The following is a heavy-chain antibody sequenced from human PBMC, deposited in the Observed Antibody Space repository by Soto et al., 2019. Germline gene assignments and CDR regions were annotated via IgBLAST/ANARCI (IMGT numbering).Heavy chain of an antibody. J-gene: IGHJ4*02. V-gene: IGHV4-38-2*01. CDR3: ARVSRSYWRRYSFDD. D-gene: IGHD1-26*01. CDR2: IYHSGST. Sequence: PSETLSVTCAVSGYSISSGYYWGWIRQPPGKGLEWIGSIYHSGSTYYNPSLKSRVTISVDTSKNQFSLKLSSVTAADTAVYYCARVSRSYWRRYSFDDCGQATLLTLSS. CDR1: GYSISSGYY.